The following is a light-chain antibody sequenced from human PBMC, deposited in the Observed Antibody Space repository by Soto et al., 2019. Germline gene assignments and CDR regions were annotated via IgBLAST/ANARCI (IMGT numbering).Light chain of an antibody. V-gene: IGKV1-17*01. Sequence: DIQMTQSPSSLSASVGARVPINCRASQDIGNNLGWYQQKPGNAPRSLIYAASSLQSGVPSRFSGSGSGTEFTLTISSLQPEDVATYYCLQHYTYLWTLGQGTKVDIK. CDR2: AAS. CDR1: QDIGNN. CDR3: LQHYTYLWT. J-gene: IGKJ1*01.